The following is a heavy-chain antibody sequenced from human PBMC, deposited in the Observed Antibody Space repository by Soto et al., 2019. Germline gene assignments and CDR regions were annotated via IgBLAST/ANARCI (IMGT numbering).Heavy chain of an antibody. V-gene: IGHV1-69*01. Sequence: QVHLVQSGAEVTKAGSSVKVSCKASGGTFSSHAFSWVRQAPGQGLEWVGGIIPIFETANYAQEFQGRVTISADESTNTVILELNYLRSYDTAINFCAIGDRSSWIGNHWGPGTQVTVS. J-gene: IGHJ4*02. D-gene: IGHD6-6*01. CDR3: AIGDRSSWIGNH. CDR1: GGTFSSHA. CDR2: IIPIFETA.